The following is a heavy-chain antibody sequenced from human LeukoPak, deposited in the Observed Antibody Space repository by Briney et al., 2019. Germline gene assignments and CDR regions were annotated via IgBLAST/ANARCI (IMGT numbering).Heavy chain of an antibody. V-gene: IGHV3-7*01. CDR1: GFTFNTYG. J-gene: IGHJ4*02. Sequence: PGGSLRLSCAASGFTFNTYGMSWVRQAPGKGLEWVANIKQDGSEKYYVDSVKGRFTISRDNAKNSLYLQMNSLRAEDTAVYYCARAPLRYFDWLLPKVGDYWGQGTLVTVSS. D-gene: IGHD3-9*01. CDR3: ARAPLRYFDWLLPKVGDY. CDR2: IKQDGSEK.